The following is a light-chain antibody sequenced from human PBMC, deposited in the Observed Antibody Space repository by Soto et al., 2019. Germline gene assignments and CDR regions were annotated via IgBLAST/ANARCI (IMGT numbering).Light chain of an antibody. J-gene: IGKJ1*01. Sequence: EIVMTQSPATLSVSPGGRAPLSCRASQSVSSNLAWYQQKPGQAPRLLIYDASTRATVIPARFSGSGSGTDFTLTISRLEPEDFAVYYCQQYKTFGQGTKVDIK. V-gene: IGKV3-15*01. CDR3: QQYKT. CDR2: DAS. CDR1: QSVSSN.